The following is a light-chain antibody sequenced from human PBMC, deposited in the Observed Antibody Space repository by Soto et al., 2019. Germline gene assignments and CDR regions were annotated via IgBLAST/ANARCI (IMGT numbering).Light chain of an antibody. V-gene: IGLV4-69*01. CDR2: LNNDGSH. CDR1: SGHSSYA. CDR3: QTWGTGTVV. J-gene: IGLJ2*01. Sequence: VLTQSPSASASLGASVKLTCTLSSGHSSYAIAWHQQQPEKGPRYLMKLNNDGSHNKGDGIPDRFSGSSSGAERYLTISSLQSADEADYYCQTWGTGTVVFGGGTKLTVL.